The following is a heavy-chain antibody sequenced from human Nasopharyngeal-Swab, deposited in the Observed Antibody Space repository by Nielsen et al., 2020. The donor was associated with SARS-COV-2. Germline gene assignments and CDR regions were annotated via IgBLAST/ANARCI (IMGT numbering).Heavy chain of an antibody. V-gene: IGHV3-30-3*01. Sequence: GESLKISCAASGFTFSSYAMHWVRQAPGKGLEWVAVISYDGSNKYYADSVKGRFTISRDNSKNTMYLQMNSLKTEDTAVYYCTTDPYYDILTGYYTYWGQGTLVTVSS. CDR3: TTDPYYDILTGYYTY. CDR1: GFTFSSYA. J-gene: IGHJ4*02. CDR2: ISYDGSNK. D-gene: IGHD3-9*01.